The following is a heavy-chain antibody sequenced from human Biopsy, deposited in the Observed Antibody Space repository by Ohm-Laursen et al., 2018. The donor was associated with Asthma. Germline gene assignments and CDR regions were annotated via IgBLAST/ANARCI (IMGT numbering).Heavy chain of an antibody. J-gene: IGHJ2*01. D-gene: IGHD3-22*01. V-gene: IGHV3-9*01. CDR3: AKSADYYDSTDYLDF. Sequence: SSLRLSCAASGFSFDDCAMHWVRQAPGKGLEWVSSISWNSGNIDYAVSVKDRFTISRDNAKNSLYLQMQSLRPEDTAFYYCAKSADYYDSTDYLDFWGRGPRSRSPQ. CDR1: GFSFDDCA. CDR2: ISWNSGNI.